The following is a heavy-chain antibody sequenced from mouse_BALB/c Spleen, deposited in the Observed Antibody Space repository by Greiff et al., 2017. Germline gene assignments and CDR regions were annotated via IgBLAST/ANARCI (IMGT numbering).Heavy chain of an antibody. V-gene: IGHV5-4*02. Sequence: DVQLVESGGGLVKPGGSLKLSCAASGFTFSDYYMYWVRQTPEKRLEWVATISDGGSYTYYPDSVKGRFTISRDNAKNNLYLQMSSLKSEDTAMYYCARDKDYRSAWFAYWGQGTLVTVSA. CDR1: GFTFSDYY. CDR3: ARDKDYRSAWFAY. J-gene: IGHJ3*01. CDR2: ISDGGSYT. D-gene: IGHD2-14*01.